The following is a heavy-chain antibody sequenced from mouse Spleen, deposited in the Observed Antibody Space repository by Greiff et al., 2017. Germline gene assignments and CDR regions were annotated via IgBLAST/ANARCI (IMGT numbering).Heavy chain of an antibody. CDR1: GFTFSDYG. V-gene: IGHV5-17*01. CDR2: ISSGSSTI. D-gene: IGHD2-10*02. J-gene: IGHJ3*01. CDR3: ARRYGNYVDWFAY. Sequence: EVHLVESGGGLVKPGGSLKLSCAASGFTFSDYGMHWVRQAPEKGLEWVAYISSGSSTIYYADTVKGRFTISRDNAKNTLFLQMTSLRSEDTAMYYCARRYGNYVDWFAYWGQGTLVTVSA.